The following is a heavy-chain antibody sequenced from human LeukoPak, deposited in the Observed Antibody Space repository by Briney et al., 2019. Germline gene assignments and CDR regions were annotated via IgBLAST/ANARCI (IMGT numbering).Heavy chain of an antibody. CDR2: GSDSGGT. CDR1: GASLNGHY. Sequence: SETLSLTCAVYGASLNGHYWSWIRQPPGKGLEWIGEGSDSGGTKFNPSLKSRVTISADRSKNQFSLKLSSVTAADTAVYYCARELAAASGDFDYWGQGTLVTVSS. D-gene: IGHD6-13*01. CDR3: ARELAAASGDFDY. V-gene: IGHV4-34*01. J-gene: IGHJ4*02.